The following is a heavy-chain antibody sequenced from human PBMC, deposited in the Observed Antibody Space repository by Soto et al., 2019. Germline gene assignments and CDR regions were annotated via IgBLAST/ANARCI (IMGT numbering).Heavy chain of an antibody. D-gene: IGHD2-2*01. V-gene: IGHV3-33*01. CDR2: IWYDGSNK. J-gene: IGHJ5*02. CDR3: ARGGKYQLLGYNWFDP. Sequence: VAVIWYDGSNKYYADSVKGRFTISRDNSKNTLYLQMNSLRAEDTAVYYCARGGKYQLLGYNWFDPWGQGTLVTVSS.